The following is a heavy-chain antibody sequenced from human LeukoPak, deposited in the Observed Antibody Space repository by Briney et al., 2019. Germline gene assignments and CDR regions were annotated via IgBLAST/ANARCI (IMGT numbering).Heavy chain of an antibody. CDR1: GYTLTELS. D-gene: IGHD3-10*01. CDR2: FDPEDGET. CDR3: ATPKFPMVRGVITTSVDFYFDY. V-gene: IGHV1-24*01. Sequence: ASVKVSCKVSGYTLTELSMHWVRQAPGKGLEWMGGFDPEDGETIYAQKFQGRVTMTEDTSTDTAYMELSSLRSEDTAVYYCATPKFPMVRGVITTSVDFYFDYWGQGTLVTVSS. J-gene: IGHJ4*02.